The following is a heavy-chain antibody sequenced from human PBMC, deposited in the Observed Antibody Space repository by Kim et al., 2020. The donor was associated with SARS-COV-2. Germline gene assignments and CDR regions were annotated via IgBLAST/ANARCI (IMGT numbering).Heavy chain of an antibody. J-gene: IGHJ3*02. V-gene: IGHV3-15*01. CDR1: GFTFSNAW. Sequence: GGSLRLSCAASGFTFSNAWMSWVRQAPGKGLEWVGRIKSKTDGGTTDYAAHVKGRFTISRDDSKNTLYLQMNSLKTEDTAVYYCTTTTSYYDSSGYYPPGAFDIWGQGTMVTVSS. CDR3: TTTTSYYDSSGYYPPGAFDI. CDR2: IKSKTDGGTT. D-gene: IGHD3-22*01.